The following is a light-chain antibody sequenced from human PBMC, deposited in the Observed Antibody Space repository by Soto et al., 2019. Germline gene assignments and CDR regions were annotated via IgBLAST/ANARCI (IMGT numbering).Light chain of an antibody. V-gene: IGKV3-15*01. CDR3: QQYSNWPPGA. J-gene: IGKJ1*01. CDR2: DVF. CDR1: QSVGRK. Sequence: DIVMTQSPDTLSVSQGERATLSCRASQSVGRKLAWYQQNPGQAPRLLVYDVFTRASGVPARFTGSGSGTEFTLTISSLQSEDLAIYYCQQYSNWPPGAFGQGAKV.